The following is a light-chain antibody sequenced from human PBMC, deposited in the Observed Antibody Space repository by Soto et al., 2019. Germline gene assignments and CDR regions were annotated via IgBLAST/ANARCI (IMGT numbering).Light chain of an antibody. CDR3: QQSSMCPWT. J-gene: IGKJ4*01. V-gene: IGKV3-15*01. Sequence: EIVMTQSPFTLSVSPGERVTLSCRASQSVSSYLAWYQQKRGQAPRLLIYSASSRATGVPARFSGSGSGTEFILTIISLQSEDFAAYYCQQSSMCPWTFGGGTKVDIK. CDR1: QSVSSY. CDR2: SAS.